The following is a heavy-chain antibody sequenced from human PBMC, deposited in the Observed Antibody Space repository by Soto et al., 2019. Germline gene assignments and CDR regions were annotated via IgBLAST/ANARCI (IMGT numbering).Heavy chain of an antibody. D-gene: IGHD2-2*01. CDR2: KNPNSGNT. CDR3: ARLSEGYWSSTRCYWVAFET. J-gene: IGHJ3*02. CDR1: GYTFTSYD. Sequence: ASVKVSCKASGYTFTSYDINWVRQATVQGLEWMGWKNPNSGNTGYAQKFQGRVTMTRNTSISTAYMELSSLRSEDTAVYYCARLSEGYWSSTRCYWVAFETGGQGAMVT. V-gene: IGHV1-8*01.